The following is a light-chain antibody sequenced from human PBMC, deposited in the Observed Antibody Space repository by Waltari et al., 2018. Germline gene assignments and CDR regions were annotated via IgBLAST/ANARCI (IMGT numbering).Light chain of an antibody. J-gene: IGLJ1*01. V-gene: IGLV2-11*01. CDR3: CSFGGIYSYV. Sequence: QSALTQPPSPSASPGQTVTISCTGNSSDVGAGTLVSWFQQHPGKAPKLLIFDVSKRPSGVPDRFSASKSGNTASLTISGLQSEDEANYFCCSFGGIYSYVFGSGTKVTVL. CDR1: SSDVGAGTL. CDR2: DVS.